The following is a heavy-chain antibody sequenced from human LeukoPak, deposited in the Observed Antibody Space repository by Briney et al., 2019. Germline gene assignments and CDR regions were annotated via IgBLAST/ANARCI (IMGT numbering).Heavy chain of an antibody. CDR3: AREENCSGGSCYYY. Sequence: ASVKVSFKTSGYTFTDYYMHWVRQAPGQGLEWMGRINPNSGDTNYAQKFQGRVTMTRDTSISADYMELSRLTSDDTAVYYCAREENCSGGSCYYYWGQGTLVTVSS. D-gene: IGHD2-15*01. CDR2: INPNSGDT. V-gene: IGHV1-2*06. CDR1: GYTFTDYY. J-gene: IGHJ4*02.